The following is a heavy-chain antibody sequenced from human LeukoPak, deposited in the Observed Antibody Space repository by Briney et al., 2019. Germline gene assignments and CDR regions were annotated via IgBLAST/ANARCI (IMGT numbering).Heavy chain of an antibody. CDR1: EFTFNNYC. D-gene: IGHD3-10*01. Sequence: PGGSLRLSCAASEFTFNNYCMNWVRQAPGKGLEWVSSIYSSSSYIYYADSVKGRFTISRDNAKSSLYLQMNSLRAEDTAVYSCARAWLTGGSYYAMDVWGQGTTVTVSS. V-gene: IGHV3-21*01. CDR3: ARAWLTGGSYYAMDV. J-gene: IGHJ6*02. CDR2: IYSSSSYI.